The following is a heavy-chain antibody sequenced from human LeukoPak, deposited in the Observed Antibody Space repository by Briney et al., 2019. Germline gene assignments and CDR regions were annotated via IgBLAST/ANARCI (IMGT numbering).Heavy chain of an antibody. CDR2: IYTSGST. J-gene: IGHJ6*03. D-gene: IGHD6-19*01. CDR3: ARVRAVAGYYYYYYMDV. V-gene: IGHV4-61*02. Sequence: SETLSLTCTVSGGSISSSSYYWSWIRQPAGKGLEWIGRIYTSGSTNYNPSLKSRVTMSVDTSKNQFSLKLSSVTAADTAVYYCARVRAVAGYYYYYYMDVWGKGTTVTISS. CDR1: GGSISSSSYY.